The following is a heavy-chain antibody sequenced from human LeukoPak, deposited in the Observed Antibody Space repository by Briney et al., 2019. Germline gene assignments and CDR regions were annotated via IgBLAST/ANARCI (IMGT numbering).Heavy chain of an antibody. Sequence: ASVKVSCKASGYTFTGYYMHWVRQAPGQGLEWMGWINPNSGGTNYAQKFQGRVTMTRDTSNSTAYMELSRLRSDDTAVYYCARESRITIFGVAGNWFDPWGQGTLVTVSS. CDR1: GYTFTGYY. CDR2: INPNSGGT. V-gene: IGHV1-2*02. CDR3: ARESRITIFGVAGNWFDP. J-gene: IGHJ5*02. D-gene: IGHD3-3*01.